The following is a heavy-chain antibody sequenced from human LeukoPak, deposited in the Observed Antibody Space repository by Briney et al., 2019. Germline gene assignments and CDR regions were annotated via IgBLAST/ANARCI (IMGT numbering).Heavy chain of an antibody. V-gene: IGHV1-8*01. CDR2: MNPNSGNT. CDR1: GYTFTSYD. J-gene: IGHJ4*02. D-gene: IGHD3-22*01. CDR3: ARGNYYDSSGYYYGGGDY. Sequence: ASVKVSCKASGYTFTSYDINWVRQATGQGLEWMGWMNPNSGNTGYAQKFQGRVTMTRNTSISTAYMELSSLRSEDTAVYHCARGNYYDSSGYYYGGGDYWGQGTLVTVSS.